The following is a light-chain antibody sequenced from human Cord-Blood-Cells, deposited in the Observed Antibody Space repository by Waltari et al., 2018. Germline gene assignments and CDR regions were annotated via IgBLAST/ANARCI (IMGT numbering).Light chain of an antibody. J-gene: IGLJ3*02. CDR1: SIDVVGSNY. CDR3: CSYAGSYTWV. CDR2: DVS. Sequence: QSALPHPRSVSGSHAQSVTIACTGTSIDVVGSNYVPWYQQHPGKTPKLMIYDVSKRPSGVPDRFSGSKSGNTASLTISGLQAEDEADYYCCSYAGSYTWVFGGGTKLTVL. V-gene: IGLV2-11*01.